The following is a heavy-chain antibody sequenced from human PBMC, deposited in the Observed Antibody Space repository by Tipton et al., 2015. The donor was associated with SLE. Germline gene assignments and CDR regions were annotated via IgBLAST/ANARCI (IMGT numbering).Heavy chain of an antibody. Sequence: SLRLSCAASGFTFSSSWMSWVRQAPGKGLEWVASINQDGSEKYYVDSVRGRFTISRDNAKNSLYLQMNSLRAEDTAVYYCARDVAYYYDSSGYLHWGQGTLVTVSS. CDR2: INQDGSEK. D-gene: IGHD3-22*01. CDR1: GFTFSSSW. V-gene: IGHV3-7*03. CDR3: ARDVAYYYDSSGYLH. J-gene: IGHJ4*02.